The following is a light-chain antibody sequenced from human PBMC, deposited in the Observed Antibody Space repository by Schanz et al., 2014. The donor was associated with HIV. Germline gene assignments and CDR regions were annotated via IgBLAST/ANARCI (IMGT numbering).Light chain of an antibody. CDR1: QDISIS. J-gene: IGKJ2*01. V-gene: IGKV1-39*01. CDR3: QQSYSATPYT. CDR2: ATS. Sequence: DIQMTQSPSSLSASVGDRVTITCRVSQDISISLNWYQQKPGRAPQLLIYATSLLHTGVPSRFSGSGSGTHFTLTITSLQFEDFATYYCQQSYSATPYTFGQGTKVEIK.